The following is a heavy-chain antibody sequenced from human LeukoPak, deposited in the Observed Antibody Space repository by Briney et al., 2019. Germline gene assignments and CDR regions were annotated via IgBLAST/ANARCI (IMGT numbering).Heavy chain of an antibody. Sequence: GGSLRLSCAASGFTFSTYSMNWVRQAPGKGLEWVSSISSTSTYIYYADSVKGRFTISRDNAKNSLYLQMNSLRAEDTAVYYCARMDNLYSGTYHSDYWGQGTLVTVSS. D-gene: IGHD1-26*01. CDR3: ARMDNLYSGTYHSDY. CDR1: GFTFSTYS. CDR2: ISSTSTYI. V-gene: IGHV3-21*01. J-gene: IGHJ4*02.